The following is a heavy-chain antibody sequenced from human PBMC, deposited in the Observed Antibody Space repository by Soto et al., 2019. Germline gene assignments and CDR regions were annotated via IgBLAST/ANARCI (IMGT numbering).Heavy chain of an antibody. CDR3: AKELAYGDFWRGLEY. J-gene: IGHJ4*02. CDR1: GFSFSSYA. Sequence: QVQLVESGGGVVQPGRSLRLSCAASGFSFSSYAMHWVRPAPGKGLEWVAIISHDGNIKRYADFVEGRFIVFRDNSNNNLLLQMESLKSDDTAVYYCAKELAYGDFWRGLEYWGQGTLVNVAS. CDR2: ISHDGNIK. V-gene: IGHV3-30*18. D-gene: IGHD3-3*01.